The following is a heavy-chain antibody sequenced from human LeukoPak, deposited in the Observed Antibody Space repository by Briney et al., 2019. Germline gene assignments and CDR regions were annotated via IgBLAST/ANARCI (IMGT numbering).Heavy chain of an antibody. Sequence: NPSETLSLTCSVSGGSINSNNYYWGWIRQPPGKGLEWIGTMYYGGSTYYNPSLKSRVTIPVDTSKNQFSLRLNSVTAADTAVYFCADSGSYYYFDDWGQGTLVTVSS. D-gene: IGHD3-10*01. V-gene: IGHV4-39*01. CDR2: MYYGGST. CDR3: ADSGSYYYFDD. CDR1: GGSINSNNYY. J-gene: IGHJ4*02.